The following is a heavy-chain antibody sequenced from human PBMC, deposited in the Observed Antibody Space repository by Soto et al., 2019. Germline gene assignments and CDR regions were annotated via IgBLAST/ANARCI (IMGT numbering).Heavy chain of an antibody. Sequence: EVQLVESGGGLVQPGGSLRLSCAASGFTFSSYWMNWVRQAPGKGLEWVAAIKQDGGLKFYVDSVKGRFTISGDSAKNSVYLQMNSLRAEDTAMYYCARDVGGCGADCSAHWGQGTLVTVSS. D-gene: IGHD2-21*02. CDR2: IKQDGGLK. V-gene: IGHV3-7*03. CDR1: GFTFSSYW. J-gene: IGHJ4*02. CDR3: ARDVGGCGADCSAH.